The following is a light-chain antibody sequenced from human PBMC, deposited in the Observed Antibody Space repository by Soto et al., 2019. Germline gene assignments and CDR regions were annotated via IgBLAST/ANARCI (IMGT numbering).Light chain of an antibody. CDR2: DAS. V-gene: IGKV3-20*01. Sequence: NVLTQSPGTLSLSPGERATLSCRASQSVGRNYLAWYQQKPGQSPRPLIFDASKRATGIPDRFSGSGSGSEFTLTISRLEPEDFAVYYCQQYATSPLTFGGGTKVDIK. CDR3: QQYATSPLT. J-gene: IGKJ4*01. CDR1: QSVGRNY.